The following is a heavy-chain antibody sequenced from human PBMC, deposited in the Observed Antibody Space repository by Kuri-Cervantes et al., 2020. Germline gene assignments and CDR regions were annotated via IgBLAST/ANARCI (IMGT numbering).Heavy chain of an antibody. V-gene: IGHV3-23*01. D-gene: IGHD3-10*01. CDR1: GFTFSSYA. CDR3: ARAEAGRLWFGELFFDY. CDR2: ISGSGGST. J-gene: IGHJ4*02. Sequence: GESLKISCAASGFTFSSYAMSWVRQAPGKGLEWVSAISGSGGSTYYPGSVKGRFTISRANAKNSLYLQMNSLGAGDTAVYYCARAEAGRLWFGELFFDYWGQGTLVTVSS.